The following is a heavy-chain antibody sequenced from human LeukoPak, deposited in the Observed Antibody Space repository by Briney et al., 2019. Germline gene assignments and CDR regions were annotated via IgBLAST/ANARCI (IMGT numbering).Heavy chain of an antibody. J-gene: IGHJ4*02. CDR3: ATYYRSTFDY. CDR2: ISSSGDT. D-gene: IGHD3-10*01. Sequence: SETLSLTCSVSGGSISRFYWSWIRQSPGKGLEWIGYISSSGDTNYNPSLKSRVTISLDTSENQFSLRLSSVTAADTAVYYCATYYRSTFDYWSQGTLVTVSS. CDR1: GGSISRFY. V-gene: IGHV4-59*08.